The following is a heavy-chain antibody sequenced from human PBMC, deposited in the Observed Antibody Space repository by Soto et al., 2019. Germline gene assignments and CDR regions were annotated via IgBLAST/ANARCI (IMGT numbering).Heavy chain of an antibody. Sequence: QVQLVQSGAEVKKPGASVKVSCKASGYTFTSYAMHWVRQAPGQRLEWIGWINAGIGNTNYSQKFQDRVTITRDTSASTASMEVRSLVSEDTAVYYCAGAIQLWLPYYYCDMDVWGQGTTVTVSS. CDR1: GYTFTSYA. J-gene: IGHJ6*02. V-gene: IGHV1-3*01. CDR3: AGAIQLWLPYYYCDMDV. CDR2: INAGIGNT. D-gene: IGHD5-18*01.